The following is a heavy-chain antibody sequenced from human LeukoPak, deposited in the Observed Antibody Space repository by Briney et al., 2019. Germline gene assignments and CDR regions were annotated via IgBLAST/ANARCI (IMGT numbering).Heavy chain of an antibody. Sequence: SETLSLTCAVYGGSFSGYYWSWIRQPPGKGREWIGEINHSGSTNSHPSLKSRVTISVDTSKTQFSLKLSPVTAADTAVYYCARARRRDGYNGYYYYGMDVWGQGTTVTVSS. J-gene: IGHJ6*02. D-gene: IGHD5-24*01. V-gene: IGHV4-34*01. CDR3: ARARRRDGYNGYYYYGMDV. CDR1: GGSFSGYY. CDR2: INHSGST.